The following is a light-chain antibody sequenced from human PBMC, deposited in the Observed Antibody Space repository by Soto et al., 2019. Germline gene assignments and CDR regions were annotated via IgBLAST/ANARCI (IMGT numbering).Light chain of an antibody. CDR3: CPYAGSSTHVV. J-gene: IGLJ2*01. V-gene: IGLV2-23*01. Sequence: QSALTQPASVSGSPGQLITISCTGTSSDVGSYNLVSWYQQHPGKAPKLMIYEGSKRPSGVSNRFSGSKSGNTASLTISGLQAEDEADYYCCPYAGSSTHVVFGGGTKLTVL. CDR1: SSDVGSYNL. CDR2: EGS.